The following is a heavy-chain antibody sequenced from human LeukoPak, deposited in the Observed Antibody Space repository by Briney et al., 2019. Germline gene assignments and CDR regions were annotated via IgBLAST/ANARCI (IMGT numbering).Heavy chain of an antibody. Sequence: PSQTLSLTCTVSGGSISSGSYYWSWIRQPAGKGLEWIGRIYTSGSTNYNPSLKSRVTISVDTSKNQFSLKLSSVTAADTAVYYCARGEWDIVVVPAAYFDYWGQGTLVTVSS. J-gene: IGHJ4*02. V-gene: IGHV4-61*02. D-gene: IGHD2-2*01. CDR1: GGSISSGSYY. CDR2: IYTSGST. CDR3: ARGEWDIVVVPAAYFDY.